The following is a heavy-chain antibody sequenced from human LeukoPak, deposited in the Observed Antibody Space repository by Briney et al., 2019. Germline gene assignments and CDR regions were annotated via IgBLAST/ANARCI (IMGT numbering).Heavy chain of an antibody. CDR1: GFTFSTYG. Sequence: GGTLRLSCVASGFTFSTYGMSWVRQAPGKGLEWVSNVSGSGRGENTYYADSVKGRFTISRDNSKNTLYLQMNSLRAEDTAVYYCASHDYGGNSVTRDYWGQGTLVTVSS. D-gene: IGHD4-23*01. J-gene: IGHJ4*02. CDR3: ASHDYGGNSVTRDY. CDR2: VSGSGRGENT. V-gene: IGHV3-23*01.